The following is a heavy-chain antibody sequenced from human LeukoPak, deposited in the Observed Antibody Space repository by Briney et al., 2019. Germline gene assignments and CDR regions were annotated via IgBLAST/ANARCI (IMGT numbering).Heavy chain of an antibody. V-gene: IGHV3-23*01. D-gene: IGHD5-24*01. J-gene: IGHJ4*02. CDR2: ISGSGDST. CDR1: GFTFSNYG. Sequence: GGSLRLSCAASGFTFSNYGMSWVRQAPGKGLEWVSGISGSGDSTFYADSVKGRFTISRDNAKNSLYLQMNSLRAEDTAVYYCARGSRDLDYWGQGTLVTVSS. CDR3: ARGSRDLDY.